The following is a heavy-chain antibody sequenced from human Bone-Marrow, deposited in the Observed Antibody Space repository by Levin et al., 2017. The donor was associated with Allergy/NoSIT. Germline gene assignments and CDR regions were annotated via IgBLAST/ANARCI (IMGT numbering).Heavy chain of an antibody. Sequence: PGGSLRLSCAASGFTFSSYSMNWVRQAPGKGLEWVSSISASSTYIYYADSVKGRFTISRDNAQNSLYLQMNSLRAEDTAVYYCARAQDYYDSSGYYYLFYFDSWGQGTLVTVSS. V-gene: IGHV3-21*01. J-gene: IGHJ4*02. D-gene: IGHD3-22*01. CDR1: GFTFSSYS. CDR3: ARAQDYYDSSGYYYLFYFDS. CDR2: ISASSTYI.